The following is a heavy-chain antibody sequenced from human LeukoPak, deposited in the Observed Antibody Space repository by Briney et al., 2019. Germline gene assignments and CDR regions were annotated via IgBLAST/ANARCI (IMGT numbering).Heavy chain of an antibody. CDR3: ARGARGNYVVFDY. CDR2: IFYSGST. J-gene: IGHJ4*02. V-gene: IGHV4-59*01. Sequence: SETLSLTCTVSGGSISSYYWSWIRQPPGKGLEWIGYIFYSGSTNSNPSLKSRLTISVDTSKNQFSLKLNSVTAADTAVYYCARGARGNYVVFDYWGQGTLVTVSS. D-gene: IGHD1-7*01. CDR1: GGSISSYY.